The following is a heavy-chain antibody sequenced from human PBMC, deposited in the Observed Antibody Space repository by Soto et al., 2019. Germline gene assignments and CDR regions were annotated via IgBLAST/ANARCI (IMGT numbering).Heavy chain of an antibody. Sequence: GGSLRLSCAASGFTVSSNYMSWVRQAPGKGLERVSVIYSGGNTDYADSVKGRFTISRDNSKRTVYLQMNSLRAEDTGVYYCARARDGYNFLYEPTWGQGTLVTVSS. CDR2: IYSGGNT. CDR3: ARARDGYNFLYEPT. V-gene: IGHV3-53*01. J-gene: IGHJ4*02. D-gene: IGHD5-12*01. CDR1: GFTVSSNY.